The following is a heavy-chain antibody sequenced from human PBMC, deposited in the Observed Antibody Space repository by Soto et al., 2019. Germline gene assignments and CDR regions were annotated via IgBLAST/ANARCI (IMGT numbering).Heavy chain of an antibody. CDR3: ARDVVRDVYYYYGIDV. D-gene: IGHD3-10*01. CDR1: GGSISSYY. V-gene: IGHV4-59*06. Sequence: SETLSLTCTVSGGSISSYYWSWIRQPPGKGLEWIGYIYYSGSTYYNPSLKSRVTISVDTSKNQFSLKLTSVTASDTAVYYCARDVVRDVYYYYGIDVWGQGTTVTVSS. J-gene: IGHJ6*02. CDR2: IYYSGST.